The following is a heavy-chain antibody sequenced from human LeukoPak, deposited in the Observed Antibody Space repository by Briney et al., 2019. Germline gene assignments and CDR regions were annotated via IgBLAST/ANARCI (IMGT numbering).Heavy chain of an antibody. V-gene: IGHV3-43*02. Sequence: QSGGSLRLSCVVSRINFADYAMHWVRQPPGKGLEWVSLISADGGSTFSADSVKGRFSISRDNSKNSLYLQMNSLRSEDTAMYYCAKESGKFDYWGQGTLVAVSS. J-gene: IGHJ4*02. CDR1: RINFADYA. CDR2: ISADGGST. CDR3: AKESGKFDY.